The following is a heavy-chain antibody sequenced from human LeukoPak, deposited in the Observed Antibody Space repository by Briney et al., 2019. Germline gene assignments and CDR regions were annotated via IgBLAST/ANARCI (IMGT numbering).Heavy chain of an antibody. V-gene: IGHV4-34*01. Sequence: SETLSLTCAVYGGSFSGYYWSWIRQPPGKGLEWIGEINHSGSTNYNPPLKSRVAVSVDTSKNQFSLKLSSVTAADTAVYYRARQVVRGRFDYWGQGTLVTVSS. D-gene: IGHD3-10*01. CDR2: INHSGST. CDR3: ARQVVRGRFDY. CDR1: GGSFSGYY. J-gene: IGHJ4*02.